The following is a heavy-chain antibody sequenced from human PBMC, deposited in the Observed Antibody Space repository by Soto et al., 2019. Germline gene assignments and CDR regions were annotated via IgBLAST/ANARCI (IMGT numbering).Heavy chain of an antibody. J-gene: IGHJ2*01. CDR1: GFTFSSYA. CDR2: ISGSGGST. Sequence: EVQLLESGGGLVQPGGSLRLSCAASGFTFSSYAMSWVRQAPGKGLEWVSAISGSGGSTYYADSVKGRFTISRDNSKNSLYLQMNSLRAEDTAVYYCARVVSNYWYFDLWGRGTLVTVSS. CDR3: ARVVSNYWYFDL. V-gene: IGHV3-23*01. D-gene: IGHD2-21*01.